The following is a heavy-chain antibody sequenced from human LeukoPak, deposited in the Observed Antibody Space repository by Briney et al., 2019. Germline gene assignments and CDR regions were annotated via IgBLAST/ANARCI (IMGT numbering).Heavy chain of an antibody. Sequence: ASVKVSCKASGYTFTGYFIHWVRQAPGQGLDWMGWINPNTGGTNYAQKFQGRVTMTRDTSISTVCMELTRLTSDDTAVYYCAGGGVNAYFFDYWGQGTLVTASS. J-gene: IGHJ4*02. CDR1: GYTFTGYF. V-gene: IGHV1-2*02. CDR2: INPNTGGT. D-gene: IGHD4-23*01. CDR3: AGGGVNAYFFDY.